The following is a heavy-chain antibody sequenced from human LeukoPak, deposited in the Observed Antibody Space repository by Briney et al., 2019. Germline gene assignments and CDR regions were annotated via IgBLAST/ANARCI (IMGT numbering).Heavy chain of an antibody. CDR2: VSGSGGST. J-gene: IGHJ4*02. D-gene: IGHD5-18*01. CDR1: GFTFSDYY. Sequence: GGSLRLSCAASGFTFSDYYMSWVRQAPGKGLEWVSAVSGSGGSTYYADSVKGRFAISRDTSKNTLYLQMNSLRAEDTAVYYCAKNPDAARGYSFFDYWGQGTLVTVSS. CDR3: AKNPDAARGYSFFDY. V-gene: IGHV3-23*01.